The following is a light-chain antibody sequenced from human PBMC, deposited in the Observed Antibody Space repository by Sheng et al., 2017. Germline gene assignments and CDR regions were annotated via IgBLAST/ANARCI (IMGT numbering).Light chain of an antibody. J-gene: IGKJ2*03. CDR2: EAS. CDR3: QQYRNWPPFS. V-gene: IGKV3-11*01. CDR1: QSISSS. Sequence: EIVLTQSPATLSLSPGERATLSCRASQSISSSLAWYQHKPGQAPRLLIYEASNRATGFPARFSGSGSGTEFTLTISSLQSEDFAVYYCQQYRNWPPFSFGQGTKLEIK.